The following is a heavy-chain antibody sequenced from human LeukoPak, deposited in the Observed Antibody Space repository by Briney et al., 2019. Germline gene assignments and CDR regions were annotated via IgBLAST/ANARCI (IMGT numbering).Heavy chain of an antibody. V-gene: IGHV1-2*02. Sequence: ASGKVSCKASGYTFTGYYIHWVRQAPGQGLEWMGWIGSNSGGTRYAQKFQDRGTMTRDTSISTAYMELNSLRSDDTAVYYCARRPGRSSSLPYGMFLWGQGTTVIVSS. J-gene: IGHJ6*02. CDR1: GYTFTGYY. D-gene: IGHD2-2*01. CDR2: IGSNSGGT. CDR3: ARRPGRSSSLPYGMFL.